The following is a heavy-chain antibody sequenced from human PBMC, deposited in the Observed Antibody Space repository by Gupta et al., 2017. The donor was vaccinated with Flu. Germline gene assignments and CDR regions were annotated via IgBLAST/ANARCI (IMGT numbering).Heavy chain of an antibody. CDR2: ISSSGSTI. V-gene: IGHV3-48*03. D-gene: IGHD3-22*01. J-gene: IGHJ3*02. Sequence: EVQLVESGGGLVQPGGSLRLSCAASGFTFSSYEMNWVRQAPGKGLEWVSYISSSGSTIYYADSVKGRFTISRDNAKNSLYLQMNSLRAEDTAVYYCARAGGYYDLVDGPSDSSGPRAAFDIWGQGTMVTVSS. CDR1: GFTFSSYE. CDR3: ARAGGYYDLVDGPSDSSGPRAAFDI.